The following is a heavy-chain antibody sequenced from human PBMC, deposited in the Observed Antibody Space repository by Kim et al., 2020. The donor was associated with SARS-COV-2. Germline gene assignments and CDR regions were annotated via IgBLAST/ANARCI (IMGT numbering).Heavy chain of an antibody. D-gene: IGHD1-26*01. J-gene: IGHJ6*02. Sequence: GGSLRLSCAASGFTFTSHGMHWVRQAPGKGLEWVAVISYDGSNKYYGDSVKGRFTISRDNSKKTLYLQMNSLRAEDTAVYYCARDQESGSYFSYYYYGMDVWGQGTTVNVSS. CDR2: ISYDGSNK. CDR3: ARDQESGSYFSYYYYGMDV. V-gene: IGHV3-33*05. CDR1: GFTFTSHG.